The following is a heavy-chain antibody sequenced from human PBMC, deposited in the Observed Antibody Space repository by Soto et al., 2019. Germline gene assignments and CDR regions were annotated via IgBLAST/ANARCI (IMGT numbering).Heavy chain of an antibody. CDR1: GYTFTSYA. D-gene: IGHD1-1*01. V-gene: IGHV1-3*01. CDR2: INAGNGNT. Sequence: GASVKVSCKASGYTFTSYAMHWVRQAPGQRLEWMGWINAGNGNTKYSQKFQGRVTITRDTSASTAYMELSSLRSEDTAVYYCARCLREGNWYGLATHPYYTMDVWGLGTTVTVSS. CDR3: ARCLREGNWYGLATHPYYTMDV. J-gene: IGHJ6*02.